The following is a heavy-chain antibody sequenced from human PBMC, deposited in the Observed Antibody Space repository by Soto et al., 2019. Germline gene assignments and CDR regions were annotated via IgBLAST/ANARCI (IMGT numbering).Heavy chain of an antibody. Sequence: AGGSLRLSCAASGFTFSSYGMHWVRQAPGKGLEGVAVISYEGSNKYYADTVKGRFTISRDNSKNTLYLKMKRLRAEDTAVYYFAKDQSSSSWYRAPYYYYMDVWGKGTTVTVSS. D-gene: IGHD6-13*01. CDR1: GFTFSSYG. J-gene: IGHJ6*03. V-gene: IGHV3-30*18. CDR3: AKDQSSSSWYRAPYYYYMDV. CDR2: ISYEGSNK.